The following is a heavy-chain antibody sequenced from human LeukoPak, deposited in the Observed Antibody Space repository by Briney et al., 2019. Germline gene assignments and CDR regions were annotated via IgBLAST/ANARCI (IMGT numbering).Heavy chain of an antibody. CDR2: IYHSGST. CDR1: GGSISSGGYS. D-gene: IGHD3-9*01. CDR3: ARGERYFDGENYFDY. J-gene: IGHJ4*02. Sequence: TLSRTCAVSGGSISSGGYSWRWIRQPPGKGLEWIGYIYHSGSTYYNPSLKSRVTISVDRSKNQSSLKLSSVTAADTAVYYCARGERYFDGENYFDYRGQGTLVTVSS. V-gene: IGHV4-30-2*01.